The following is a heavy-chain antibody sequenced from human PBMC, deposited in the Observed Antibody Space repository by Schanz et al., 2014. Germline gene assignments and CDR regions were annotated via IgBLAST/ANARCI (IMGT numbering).Heavy chain of an antibody. D-gene: IGHD4-17*01. J-gene: IGHJ6*03. CDR1: GFTLSNSD. Sequence: EVQLVESGGGLVQPGGSLRLSCAASGFTLSNSDMHWVRQGTGKGLEWVSAIGTAGDTFYLDSVKGRFTISRENAKNSLYLQMNSLRAEDTAVYYCARDGDRFYHNYYMDVWGKGTTVTVSS. CDR3: ARDGDRFYHNYYMDV. V-gene: IGHV3-13*01. CDR2: IGTAGDT.